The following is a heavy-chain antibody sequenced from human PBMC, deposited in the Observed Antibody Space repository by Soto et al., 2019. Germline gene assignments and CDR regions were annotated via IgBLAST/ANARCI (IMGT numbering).Heavy chain of an antibody. J-gene: IGHJ6*02. D-gene: IGHD1-1*01. CDR3: AKGTGFILAV. V-gene: IGHV3-53*02. CDR1: GFTVNSNY. CDR2: TNTGGTT. Sequence: EVQVLATGGGLIQPGGSLRLSCAASGFTVNSNYMSWVRQAPGEGLQWVSITNTGGTTYYADSVKGRFTVSRDNSKNTLYLQMNRLIAEDTAVYYCAKGTGFILAVWGQGTTVSVSS.